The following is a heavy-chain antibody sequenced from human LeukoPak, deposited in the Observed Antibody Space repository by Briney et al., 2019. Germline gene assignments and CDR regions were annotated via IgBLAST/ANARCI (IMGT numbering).Heavy chain of an antibody. CDR2: FDPEDGET. D-gene: IGHD7-27*01. Sequence: GASVKVSCKASGDTFIPYTFSWVRQAPGQGLEWMGGFDPEDGETIYAQKFQGRVTMTEDTSTDTAYMELSSLRSEDTAVYYCATPLGYYYYMDVWGKGTTVTVSS. CDR1: GDTFIPYT. V-gene: IGHV1-24*01. CDR3: ATPLGYYYYMDV. J-gene: IGHJ6*03.